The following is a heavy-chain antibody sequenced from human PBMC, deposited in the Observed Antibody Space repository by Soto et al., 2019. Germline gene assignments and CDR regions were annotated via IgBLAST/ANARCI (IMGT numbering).Heavy chain of an antibody. V-gene: IGHV5-10-1*01. CDR2: IDPSDSYT. J-gene: IGHJ6*02. CDR1: GYSFTSYW. CDR3: AAPKQLSMGYYYGMDV. Sequence: LGESLKISCKGSGYSFTSYWISWVRQTPGKGLEWMGRIDPSDSYTNYSPSFQGHVTISADKSISTAYLQWSSLKASDTAMYYCAAPKQLSMGYYYGMDVWGQGTTVTVSS. D-gene: IGHD2-2*01.